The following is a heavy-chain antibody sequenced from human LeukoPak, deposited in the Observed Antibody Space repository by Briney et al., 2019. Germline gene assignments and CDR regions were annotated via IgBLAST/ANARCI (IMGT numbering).Heavy chain of an antibody. CDR2: IYHSGIT. V-gene: IGHV4-34*01. J-gene: IGHJ4*02. Sequence: SETLSLTCAVYGGSFSAYYWSWIRQPPGKGLEWIGNIYHSGITYYNHFNSSLKSRVTISIDTSKDQFSLRLTSVTAADTAVYFCATLVSTRYYFDYWGQGTLVTVSS. CDR1: GGSFSAYY. CDR3: ATLVSTRYYFDY. D-gene: IGHD5/OR15-5a*01.